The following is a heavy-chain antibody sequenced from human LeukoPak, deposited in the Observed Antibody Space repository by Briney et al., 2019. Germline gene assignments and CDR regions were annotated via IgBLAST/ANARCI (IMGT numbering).Heavy chain of an antibody. V-gene: IGHV3-66*01. J-gene: IGHJ4*02. CDR3: ARSSSN. CDR1: GFTVSSNY. Sequence: RGGSLRLSCAGSGFTVSSNYMSWVRQAPGKGLEWVSVIYSGGATYYADSVKGRFTISRDNSKNTLYLQMNSLTAEDTAVYYCARSSSNWGQGTLVTVSS. CDR2: IYSGGAT. D-gene: IGHD6-6*01.